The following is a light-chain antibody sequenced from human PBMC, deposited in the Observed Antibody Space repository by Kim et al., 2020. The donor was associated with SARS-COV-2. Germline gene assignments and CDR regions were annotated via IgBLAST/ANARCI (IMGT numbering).Light chain of an antibody. J-gene: IGLJ2*01. CDR2: GKN. CDR3: NSRDDSGNVV. V-gene: IGLV3-19*01. Sequence: SSELTQDPAVSVALGQTVRITCQGDSLRSYYASWYQHKPGQAPGLVIYGKNNRPSGIPDRFSGSSSGNTASLTITGAQAEDEADYYCNSRDDSGNVVFGGGTQLTVL. CDR1: SLRSYY.